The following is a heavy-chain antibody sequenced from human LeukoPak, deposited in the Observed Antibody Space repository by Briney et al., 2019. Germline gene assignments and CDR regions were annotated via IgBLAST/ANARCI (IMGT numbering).Heavy chain of an antibody. V-gene: IGHV2-5*01. CDR1: GFSLSTSGVA. D-gene: IGHD4-17*01. CDR2: IYWNDDT. CDR3: ARRRSPSNGDWFDP. Sequence: SGPTLVNPTQTLTLTCTFSGFSLSTSGVAVGWFRQPPGGALEWLALIYWNDDTFYNPSLDSRLTIAKDTSKNQVVLTMTNMAPLDTATFYCARRRSPSNGDWFDPWGQGTLVTVPS. J-gene: IGHJ5*02.